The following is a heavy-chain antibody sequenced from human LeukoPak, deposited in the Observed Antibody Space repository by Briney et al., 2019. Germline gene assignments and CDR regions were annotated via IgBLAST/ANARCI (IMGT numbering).Heavy chain of an antibody. CDR1: GGSISSYY. CDR2: IYDSGST. Sequence: SETLSLTCTVSGGSISSYYWSWIRQPPGKGLEWIGYIYDSGSTNYKPSLKSRVTISVDTSKNQFSLKLRSVTAADTAVYYCARGVITMVRGVPSLGYWGQGTLVTVSS. CDR3: ARGVITMVRGVPSLGY. V-gene: IGHV4-59*01. J-gene: IGHJ4*02. D-gene: IGHD3-10*01.